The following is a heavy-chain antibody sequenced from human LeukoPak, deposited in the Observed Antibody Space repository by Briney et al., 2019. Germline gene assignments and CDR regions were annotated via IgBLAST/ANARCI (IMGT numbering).Heavy chain of an antibody. J-gene: IGHJ5*02. V-gene: IGHV4-59*08. CDR1: GGSISSYY. Sequence: ASETLSLTCTVSGGSISSYYWSWIRQPPGKGLEWIGYIYYSGSTNCNPSLKSRVTISVDTSKNQFSLKLSSVTAADTAVYYCAGLWSGSLWFDPWGQGTLVTVSS. CDR3: AGLWSGSLWFDP. D-gene: IGHD3-3*01. CDR2: IYYSGST.